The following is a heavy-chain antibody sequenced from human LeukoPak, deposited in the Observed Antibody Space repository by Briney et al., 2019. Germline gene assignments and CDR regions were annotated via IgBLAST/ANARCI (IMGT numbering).Heavy chain of an antibody. D-gene: IGHD1-1*01. Sequence: GSSVKVSCKASGGTFSSYAISWVRQAPGQGLEWMGGIIPIFGTANYAQKFQGRVTITADESTSTAYMELSSLRSEDTAVYYCARELDGLEGGYYFDYWGQGTLVTVSS. CDR3: ARELDGLEGGYYFDY. CDR2: IIPIFGTA. V-gene: IGHV1-69*01. J-gene: IGHJ4*02. CDR1: GGTFSSYA.